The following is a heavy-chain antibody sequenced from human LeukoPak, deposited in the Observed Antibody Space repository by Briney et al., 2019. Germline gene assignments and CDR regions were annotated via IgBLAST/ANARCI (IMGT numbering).Heavy chain of an antibody. J-gene: IGHJ4*02. CDR1: GFTFNSYS. V-gene: IGHV3-48*02. CDR2: ITRSSSTI. D-gene: IGHD6-19*01. Sequence: PGGSLRLSCAASGFTFNSYSMNWVCQAPGEGLEWVSYITRSSSTIHYADSVKGRFTISRDNAKNSLYLQMNSLRDEDTAVYYCARMYSSGWYLDYLGQGTLVTVSS. CDR3: ARMYSSGWYLDY.